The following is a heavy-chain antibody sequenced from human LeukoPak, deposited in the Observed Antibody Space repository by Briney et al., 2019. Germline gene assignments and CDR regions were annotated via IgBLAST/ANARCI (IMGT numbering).Heavy chain of an antibody. J-gene: IGHJ4*02. D-gene: IGHD4-17*01. CDR2: ISSNGGST. CDR3: ATVTTSGY. CDR1: GFTFSSYA. V-gene: IGHV3-64*01. Sequence: GESLKISCAASGFTFSSYAMHWVRQAPGKGLEYVSAISSNGGSTYYANSVKGRFTISRDNSKNTLYLQMGSLRAEDMAVYYCATVTTSGYWGQGTLVTVST.